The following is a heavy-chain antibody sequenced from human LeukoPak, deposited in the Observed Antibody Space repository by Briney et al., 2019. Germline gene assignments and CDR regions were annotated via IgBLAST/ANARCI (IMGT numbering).Heavy chain of an antibody. V-gene: IGHV5-51*01. CDR2: IYPGDSDT. CDR3: ARSRFYGSGSYYNLIDY. D-gene: IGHD3-10*01. Sequence: GESLKISCKGSGYSFTSYWIGWGRQMPGKGLEWMGIIYPGDSDTRYSPSFQGQVTISADKSISTAYLQWSSLKASDTAMYYCARSRFYGSGSYYNLIDYWGQGTLVTVSS. CDR1: GYSFTSYW. J-gene: IGHJ4*02.